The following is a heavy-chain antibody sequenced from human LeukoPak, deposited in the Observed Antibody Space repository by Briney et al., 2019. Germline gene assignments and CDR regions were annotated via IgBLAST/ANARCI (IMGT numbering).Heavy chain of an antibody. CDR1: GYTFTSHG. CDR2: ISSQSGTT. D-gene: IGHD6-13*01. Sequence: ASVKVSCKASGYTFTSHGISWVRQAPGQGLEWIGWISSQSGTTNYAQKFHDRITMTTDTSTSTAYMELRSLRSDDTAVYYCGRWGGSSWWEHLGDYWGQGTLVTVSS. J-gene: IGHJ4*02. CDR3: GRWGGSSWWEHLGDY. V-gene: IGHV1-18*01.